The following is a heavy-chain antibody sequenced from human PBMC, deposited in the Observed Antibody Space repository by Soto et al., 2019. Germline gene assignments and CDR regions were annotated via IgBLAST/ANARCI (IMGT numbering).Heavy chain of an antibody. Sequence: ASVKVSCKASGYTFTNYYMHWVRQAPGQGLEWMGWMNPRSGGTKYAQAFQDRVTMTRDASISTAYTEATSLRHGDTAVYFCARSDDSTSYPLDLWGPGTLVTVSS. CDR3: ARSDDSTSYPLDL. CDR1: GYTFTNYY. D-gene: IGHD4-4*01. J-gene: IGHJ5*02. CDR2: MNPRSGGT. V-gene: IGHV1-2*02.